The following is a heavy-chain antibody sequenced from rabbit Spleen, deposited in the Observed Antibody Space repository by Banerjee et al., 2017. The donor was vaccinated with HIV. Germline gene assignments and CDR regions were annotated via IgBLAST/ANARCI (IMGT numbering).Heavy chain of an antibody. CDR1: GFSISSYY. D-gene: IGHD1-1*01. CDR3: ARDNGSGDYIDVYFDL. J-gene: IGHJ4*01. Sequence: QLEESAGGLVQPGGSLTLTCTASGFSISSYYMNWVRQAPGKGLEWIGYIDPVFGITYYANWVNGRFSISRENAQNTVFLQMTSLTAADTATYFCARDNGSGDYIDVYFDLWGRGTLVTVS. CDR2: IDPVFGIT. V-gene: IGHV1S7*01.